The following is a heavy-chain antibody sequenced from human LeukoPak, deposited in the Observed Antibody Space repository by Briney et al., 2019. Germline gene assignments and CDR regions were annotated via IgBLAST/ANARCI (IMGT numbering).Heavy chain of an antibody. D-gene: IGHD3/OR15-3a*01. CDR1: GYSFTSYG. J-gene: IGHJ6*03. CDR3: ARVDPDYYDYKDV. Sequence: ASVKVSCTVSGYSFTSYGNSWVRQPPGQGLVWMGWISAYNGNTNYAQTLKGRVTMTTDTSTNPAYMELRCLSSADTAVYYCARVDPDYYDYKDVWGKGTTVTVSS. V-gene: IGHV1-18*01. CDR2: ISAYNGNT.